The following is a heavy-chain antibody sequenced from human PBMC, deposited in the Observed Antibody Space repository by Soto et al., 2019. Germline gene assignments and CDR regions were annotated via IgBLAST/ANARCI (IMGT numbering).Heavy chain of an antibody. CDR2: IYYSGST. D-gene: IGHD3-16*02. CDR1: GGSISSYY. Sequence: PSETLSLTCTVSGGSISSYYWCWIRQPPGKGLEWIGYIYYSGSTYYNPSLKSRVTISVDTSKNQFSLKLSSVTAADTAVYYCARSTYYDYVWGSYRPSTPDAFDIWGQGTMVTVSS. CDR3: ARSTYYDYVWGSYRPSTPDAFDI. J-gene: IGHJ3*02. V-gene: IGHV4-59*06.